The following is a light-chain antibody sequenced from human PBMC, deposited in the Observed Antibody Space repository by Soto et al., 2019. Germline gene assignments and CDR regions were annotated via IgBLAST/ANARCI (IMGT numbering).Light chain of an antibody. CDR2: AAS. Sequence: AIRMTQSPSSLSASTGDRVTITCRASQGISSYLAWYQQKPGKAPKLLIYAASTLQSGVPSRFSGSGSGTDFTLTISCLQSEYFATYYRQQYYSYPRTFGQGTKLDIK. CDR3: QQYYSYPRT. J-gene: IGKJ1*01. CDR1: QGISSY. V-gene: IGKV1-8*01.